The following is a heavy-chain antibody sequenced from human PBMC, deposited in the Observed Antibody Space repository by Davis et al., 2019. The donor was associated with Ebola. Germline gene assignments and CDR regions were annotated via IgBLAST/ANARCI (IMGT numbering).Heavy chain of an antibody. CDR3: ATFVDTSSDY. V-gene: IGHV1-2*06. CDR2: INPNSGGT. Sequence: ASVKVSCKASGGTFSTYAISWVRQAPGQGLEWMGRINPNSGGTNYAQKFQGRVTMTRDTSISTAYMELSRLRSDDTAVYYCATFVDTSSDYWGQGTLVTVSS. J-gene: IGHJ4*02. D-gene: IGHD5-18*01. CDR1: GGTFSTYA.